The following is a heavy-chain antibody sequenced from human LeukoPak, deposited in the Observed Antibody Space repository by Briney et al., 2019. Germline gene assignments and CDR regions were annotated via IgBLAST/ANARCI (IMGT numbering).Heavy chain of an antibody. CDR1: GFAFSSYA. CDR3: ANPATSSHSLFVFDY. V-gene: IGHV3-23*01. D-gene: IGHD2-21*01. Sequence: SGGSLRLSCAASGFAFSSYAMSWVRRAPGKGLEWVSAISGSGGSTYYADSVKGRFTISRDNSKNTLYLQMNSLRAEDTAVYYCANPATSSHSLFVFDYWGQGTLVTVSS. CDR2: ISGSGGST. J-gene: IGHJ4*02.